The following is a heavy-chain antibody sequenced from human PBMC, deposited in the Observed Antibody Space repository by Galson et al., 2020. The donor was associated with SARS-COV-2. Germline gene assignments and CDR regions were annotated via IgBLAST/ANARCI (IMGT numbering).Heavy chain of an antibody. V-gene: IGHV5-51*01. D-gene: IGHD3-10*01. CDR2: IYPDDSKT. Sequence: GESLKISCKGSGYNFNNYWIGWVRQMPGRGLEWMGVIYPDDSKTRYSPSFEGQVTISADKSFNTAYLQWSSLKASDTAIYYCARHTSGSGDYWGQGSLVTVSS. CDR3: ARHTSGSGDY. CDR1: GYNFNNYW. J-gene: IGHJ4*02.